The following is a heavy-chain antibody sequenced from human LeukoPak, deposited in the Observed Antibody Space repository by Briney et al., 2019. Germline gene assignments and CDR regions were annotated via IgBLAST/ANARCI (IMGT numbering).Heavy chain of an antibody. J-gene: IGHJ4*02. CDR2: IRSSGSPI. Sequence: GGSLRHSCAASGYTFSSYSMNWVRQAPGKGLEWVSYIRSSGSPIYYADSVKGRFTISRDNAKNSLYMQMNSLRDEDTAVYYCTRDTEALYYWGQGAVVTVSS. CDR1: GYTFSSYS. CDR3: TRDTEALYY. V-gene: IGHV3-48*02. D-gene: IGHD2-8*02.